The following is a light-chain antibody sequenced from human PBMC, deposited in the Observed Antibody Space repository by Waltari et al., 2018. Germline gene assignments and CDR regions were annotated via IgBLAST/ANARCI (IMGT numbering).Light chain of an antibody. CDR3: FSSDRTGNRV. CDR1: ALPIKY. Sequence: SYELTQPPSVSVSPGQTARITCSGDALPIKYAYWFQQKSSGQAPVMVIYEGSKRPSGIPERFSGSYSGTKATLIITGAQVDDEADYYCFSSDRTGNRVFGGGTKVAVL. V-gene: IGLV3-10*01. J-gene: IGLJ1*01. CDR2: EGS.